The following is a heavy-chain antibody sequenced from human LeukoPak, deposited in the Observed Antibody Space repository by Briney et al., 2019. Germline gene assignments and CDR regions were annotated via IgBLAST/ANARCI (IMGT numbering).Heavy chain of an antibody. D-gene: IGHD1-26*01. Sequence: PGGSLRLSCTVSGFTVGNNYMSWVRQAPGKGLEWVPLMYSRGRSHYADCVRGRFTISRDSSKNTVYLQMNTLTAEDTAVYYCARGQIVGVQGDFWGQGTLVTVSS. V-gene: IGHV3-66*02. CDR3: ARGQIVGVQGDF. CDR2: MYSRGRS. CDR1: GFTVGNNY. J-gene: IGHJ4*02.